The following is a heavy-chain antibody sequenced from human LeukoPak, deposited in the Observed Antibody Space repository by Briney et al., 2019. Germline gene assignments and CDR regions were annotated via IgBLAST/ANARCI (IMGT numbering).Heavy chain of an antibody. V-gene: IGHV4-39*07. Sequence: SETLSLTCTVSGGSISSSSYYWGWIRQPPGKGLEWIGSIYYSGSTYYNPSLKSRVTISVDTSKNQFSLQLSSVTAADTAVYYCARSLGLRAFYYLDYWGQGTLVTVSS. CDR3: ARSLGLRAFYYLDY. D-gene: IGHD5-12*01. CDR1: GGSISSSSYY. J-gene: IGHJ4*02. CDR2: IYYSGST.